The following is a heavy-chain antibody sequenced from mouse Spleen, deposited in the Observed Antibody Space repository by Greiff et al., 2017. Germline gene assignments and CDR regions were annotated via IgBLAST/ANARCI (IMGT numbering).Heavy chain of an antibody. CDR1: GYTFTDYY. V-gene: IGHV1-26*01. CDR3: ARGPPNWDYFDY. D-gene: IGHD4-1*01. J-gene: IGHJ2*01. Sequence: EVQLQQSGPELVKPGASVKISCKASGYTFTDYYMNWVKQSHGKSLEWIGDINPNNGGTSYNQKFKGKATLTVDKSSSTAYMELRSLTSEDSAVYYCARGPPNWDYFDYWGQGTTLTVSS. CDR2: INPNNGGT.